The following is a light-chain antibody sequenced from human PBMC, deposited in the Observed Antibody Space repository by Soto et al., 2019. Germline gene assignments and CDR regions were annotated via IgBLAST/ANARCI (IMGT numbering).Light chain of an antibody. V-gene: IGKV3D-15*01. CDR2: GAS. J-gene: IGKJ4*01. CDR3: QQYNDWPLT. Sequence: EIVMTQSPATLSVSPGDGATLSCRASQSVDSNLAWYQQKPGQTPRLLMYGASTRPTGIPARFSGSGSGTALTLTIISLQSEDSAVYYCQQYNDWPLTFGGGTKVDIK. CDR1: QSVDSN.